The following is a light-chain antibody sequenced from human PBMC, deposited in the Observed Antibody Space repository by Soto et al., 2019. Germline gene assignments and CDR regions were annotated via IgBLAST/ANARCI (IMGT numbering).Light chain of an antibody. CDR2: GAS. V-gene: IGKV3-20*01. CDR3: QQYGSAPIT. Sequence: EIVLTQSPGTLSLSPGERATLSCRASQSVSSSYLAWYQQKPGQPPRLLIYGASSRATGIPDGFSGSGSGTEFTLTISTLEAEDFAVYYCQQYGSAPITFGPGTKVDIK. CDR1: QSVSSSY. J-gene: IGKJ3*01.